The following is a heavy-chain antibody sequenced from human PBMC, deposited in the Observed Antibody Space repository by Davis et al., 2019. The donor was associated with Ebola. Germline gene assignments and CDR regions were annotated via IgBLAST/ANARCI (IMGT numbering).Heavy chain of an antibody. V-gene: IGHV3-20*04. CDR3: VKGSITMTVVVYFDL. CDR1: GFTFDDYA. D-gene: IGHD3-22*01. CDR2: INWNGASS. J-gene: IGHJ4*02. Sequence: GGSLRLSCGASGFTFDDYAMTWVRQAPGKGLEWVSGINWNGASSGYADSVKGRFTISRDNSKNTLYLQMSSLRIEDTAVYYCVKGSITMTVVVYFDLWGQGTLVTVSS.